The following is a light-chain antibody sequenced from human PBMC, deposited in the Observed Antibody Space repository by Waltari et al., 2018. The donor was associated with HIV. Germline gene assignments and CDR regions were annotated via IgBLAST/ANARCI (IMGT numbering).Light chain of an antibody. CDR3: QSADSSGTWV. J-gene: IGLJ3*02. CDR1: ALPKQY. CDR2: KDP. V-gene: IGLV3-25*03. Sequence: SYELTQPPSVSVSPGQTARIPCSGDALPKQYAYWYHQKPGQAPVLVIYKDPERPSGIPERFSGSSSGTTVTLTISGVQAEDEADYYCQSADSSGTWVFGGGTKLTVL.